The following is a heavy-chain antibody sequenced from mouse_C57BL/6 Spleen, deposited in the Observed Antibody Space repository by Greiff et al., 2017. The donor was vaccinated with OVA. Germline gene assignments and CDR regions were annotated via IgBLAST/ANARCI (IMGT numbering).Heavy chain of an antibody. CDR3: ARDKEDSNFFDY. J-gene: IGHJ2*01. D-gene: IGHD2-5*01. Sequence: EVKLMESGGGLVKPGGSLKLSCAASGFTFSSYAMSWVRQTPEKWLEWVATISDGGSYTYYPDNVKGRFTISRDNAKNNLYLQMSHLKSEDTAMYYCARDKEDSNFFDYWGQGTTLTVSS. V-gene: IGHV5-4*01. CDR2: ISDGGSYT. CDR1: GFTFSSYA.